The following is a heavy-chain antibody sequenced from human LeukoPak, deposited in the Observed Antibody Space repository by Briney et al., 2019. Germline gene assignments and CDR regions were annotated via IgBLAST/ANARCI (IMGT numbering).Heavy chain of an antibody. Sequence: GGSLRLSCAASRFTFSSYSMNWVRQAPGKGLEWVSSISSSSSYMYYADSVKGRFTISRDNAKNSLYLQMNSLRAEDTAVYYCARMFLDYYDSSGLSIFDYWGQGTLVTVSS. D-gene: IGHD3-22*01. CDR2: ISSSSSYM. V-gene: IGHV3-21*01. J-gene: IGHJ4*02. CDR3: ARMFLDYYDSSGLSIFDY. CDR1: RFTFSSYS.